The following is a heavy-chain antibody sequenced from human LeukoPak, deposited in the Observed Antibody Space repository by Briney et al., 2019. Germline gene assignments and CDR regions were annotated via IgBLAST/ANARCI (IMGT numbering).Heavy chain of an antibody. V-gene: IGHV4-59*01. J-gene: IGHJ6*02. D-gene: IGHD2-2*01. CDR1: GGSISSYY. CDR3: ARVRYQLLAVPGGHTSYYYYYGMDV. Sequence: SETLSLTCTVSGGSISSYYWSWIRQPPGKGLEWIGYIYYSGSTNYNPSLKSRVTISVDTSKNQFSLKLSSVTAADTAVYYCARVRYQLLAVPGGHTSYYYYYGMDVWGQGTTVTVPS. CDR2: IYYSGST.